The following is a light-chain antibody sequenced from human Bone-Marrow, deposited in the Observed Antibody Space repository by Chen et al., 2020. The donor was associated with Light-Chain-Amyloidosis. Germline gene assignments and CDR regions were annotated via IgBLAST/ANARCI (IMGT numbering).Light chain of an antibody. CDR3: AAWDDTLNGVL. CDR2: TNS. J-gene: IGLJ2*01. CDR1: SSNIGINT. Sequence: QSVLTPPPSASGTPGPSVTISCSGSSSNIGINTVNWYQQLPGTAPKLLIYTNSQRPSGGPDRFAGSKSGTSASLAISGLQSEDEADYFCAAWDDTLNGVLFGGGTKLTVL. V-gene: IGLV1-44*01.